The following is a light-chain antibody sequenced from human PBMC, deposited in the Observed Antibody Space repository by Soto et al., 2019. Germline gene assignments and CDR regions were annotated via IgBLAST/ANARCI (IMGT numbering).Light chain of an antibody. J-gene: IGKJ1*01. CDR2: AAS. CDR3: QQSYISPQT. V-gene: IGKV1-39*01. CDR1: QTIMTY. Sequence: TQSPYSLSASVGDEVTITCRASQTIMTYLNWYQLKPGKPPRLLIYAASSLQSGVPSRFSGSGSGTDFTLTISSLQPEDFATYSCQQSYISPQTFGRGTKVDI.